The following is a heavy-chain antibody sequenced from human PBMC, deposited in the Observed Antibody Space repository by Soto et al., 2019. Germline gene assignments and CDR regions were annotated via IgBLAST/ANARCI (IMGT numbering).Heavy chain of an antibody. CDR1: GYTFTSYA. D-gene: IGHD2-15*01. V-gene: IGHV1-3*01. J-gene: IGHJ4*02. CDR2: INAGNGNT. CDR3: ARDLGGWPDY. Sequence: QVQLVQSGAEVKKPGASVKVSCKASGYTFTSYAMHWVRQAPGQRLEWMGWINAGNGNTKYSQKFQGRVTITRDTTASTAHMALSSLRSEDTAVYYCARDLGGWPDYWGQGTLVTVSS.